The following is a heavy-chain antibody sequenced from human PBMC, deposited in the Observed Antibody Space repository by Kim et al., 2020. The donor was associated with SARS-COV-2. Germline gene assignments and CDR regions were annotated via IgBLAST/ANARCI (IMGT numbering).Heavy chain of an antibody. D-gene: IGHD3-10*01. CDR1: GGTFSSYA. CDR3: ARWGFGEFFQYGMDV. Sequence: SVKVSCKASGGTFSSYAISWVRQAPGQGLEWMGRIIPILGIANYAQKFQGRVTITADKSTSTAYMELSSLRSEDTAVYYCARWGFGEFFQYGMDVWGQGATVTVSS. J-gene: IGHJ6*02. V-gene: IGHV1-69*04. CDR2: IIPILGIA.